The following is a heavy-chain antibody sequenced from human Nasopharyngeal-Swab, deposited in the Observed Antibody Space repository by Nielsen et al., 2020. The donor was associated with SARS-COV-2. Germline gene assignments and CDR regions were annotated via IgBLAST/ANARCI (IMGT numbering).Heavy chain of an antibody. CDR3: ARHRGIYYYYYGMDV. Sequence: SETLSLTCTVSGGSIRSSSYYWGWTRQPPGKGLEWIGSIYYSGSTYYNPSLKSRVTISVDTSKNQFSPKLSSVTAADTAVYYCARHRGIYYYYYGMDVWGQGTTVTVSS. V-gene: IGHV4-39*01. D-gene: IGHD3-10*01. CDR2: IYYSGST. CDR1: GGSIRSSSYY. J-gene: IGHJ6*02.